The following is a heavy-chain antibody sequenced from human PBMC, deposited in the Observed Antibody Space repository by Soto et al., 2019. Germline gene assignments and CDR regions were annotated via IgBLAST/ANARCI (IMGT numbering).Heavy chain of an antibody. V-gene: IGHV3-49*03. CDR2: IRSKANGGTT. Sequence: SLRLSCTGAEVTCGDFGMSWFRQAPGKGLEWVGLIRSKANGGTTEYAASVKGRFTVSRDDSKSIAYLQMNSLKIEDSAVYYCTRGSYSIWGQGTMVTVSS. J-gene: IGHJ3*02. D-gene: IGHD1-26*01. CDR1: EVTCGDFG. CDR3: TRGSYSI.